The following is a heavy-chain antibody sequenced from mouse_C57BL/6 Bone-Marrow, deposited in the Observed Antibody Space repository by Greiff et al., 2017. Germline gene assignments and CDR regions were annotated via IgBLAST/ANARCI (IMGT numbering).Heavy chain of an antibody. D-gene: IGHD2-3*01. CDR2: IDPSDSYT. Sequence: QVQLQQPGAELVMPGASVKLSCKASGYTFTSYWMHWVTQRPGQGLEWIGEIDPSDSYTNYNQKFKGKSTLTVDKSSSTAYMQLSSLTSEDSAVYYCAADGYYGFAYWGQGTLVTVSA. J-gene: IGHJ3*01. CDR3: AADGYYGFAY. V-gene: IGHV1-69*01. CDR1: GYTFTSYW.